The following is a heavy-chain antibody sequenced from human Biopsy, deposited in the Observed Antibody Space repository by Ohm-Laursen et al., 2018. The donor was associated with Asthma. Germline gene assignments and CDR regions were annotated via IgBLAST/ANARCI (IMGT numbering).Heavy chain of an antibody. CDR1: GFTFSNYG. D-gene: IGHD1-26*01. J-gene: IGHJ4*02. CDR2: ISFDGSNK. V-gene: IGHV3-30*18. Sequence: SLRLSCTASGFTFSNYGMHWVRQAPGKGLDWVAVISFDGSNKNYTDSAKGRFTISRDNSRNTLHLQMDSLRAEDTAVYYFAKDVFPGWELRRGPDYWGQGTLVTVSS. CDR3: AKDVFPGWELRRGPDY.